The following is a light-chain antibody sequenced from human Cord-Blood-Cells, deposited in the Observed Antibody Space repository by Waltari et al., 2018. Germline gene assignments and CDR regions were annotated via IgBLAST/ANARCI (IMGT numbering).Light chain of an antibody. CDR2: DVS. V-gene: IGLV2-14*01. CDR3: SSYTSSRTRV. CDR1: SSDVGGYNY. Sequence: QSALTQPASVSGSPGQSITISCTGTSSDVGGYNYVYWYQQHPGKAPKLMIYDVSNRPSGVSNRFSGSKSGNTASLTISGLQAEDEADYYCSSYTSSRTRVFGTGTKVTVL. J-gene: IGLJ1*01.